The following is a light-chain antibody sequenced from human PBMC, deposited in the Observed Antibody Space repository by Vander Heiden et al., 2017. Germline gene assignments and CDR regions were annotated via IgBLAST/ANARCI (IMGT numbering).Light chain of an antibody. J-gene: IGLJ2*01. CDR2: GNS. V-gene: IGLV1-40*01. CDR1: SSNIGAGYD. Sequence: SVLTQPPSVSGAPGQRVTISCTGSSSNIGAGYDVHWYQQLPGTAPKLLIYGNSNRPSGVPDRFSGSKSGTSASLAITGLQAEDEAAYYCQSLDSSRGGSNVLFGGGTKLTVL. CDR3: QSLDSSRGGSNVL.